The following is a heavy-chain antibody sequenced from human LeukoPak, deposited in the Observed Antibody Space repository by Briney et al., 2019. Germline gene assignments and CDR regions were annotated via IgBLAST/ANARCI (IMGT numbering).Heavy chain of an antibody. D-gene: IGHD4-17*01. CDR3: AKECDYSPGHKFDL. V-gene: IGHV3-23*01. CDR2: LFTGGGRT. Sequence: GGSLRLSCEASGFLFSNSWMSWVRQAPGKGLEWVSVLFTGGGRTLYADSVKGRFTISGDTSRTTLYLQMNGLRAEDTAVYYCAKECDYSPGHKFDLWGQGTLVTVSS. CDR1: GFLFSNSW. J-gene: IGHJ5*02.